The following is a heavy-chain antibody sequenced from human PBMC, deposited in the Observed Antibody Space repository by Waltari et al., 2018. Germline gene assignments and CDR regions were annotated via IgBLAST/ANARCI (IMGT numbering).Heavy chain of an antibody. D-gene: IGHD3-16*02. Sequence: QVQLQASGPGLVKPSETLSLTCTVSGGSISSYYWSWIRQPPGKGREWIGYIYYSGSTNYNPSLKSRVTISVDTSKNQFSLKLSSVTAADTAVYYCARVSSSYYDYVWGSYLGWFDPWGQGTLVTVSS. V-gene: IGHV4-59*01. J-gene: IGHJ5*02. CDR2: IYYSGST. CDR1: GGSISSYY. CDR3: ARVSSSYYDYVWGSYLGWFDP.